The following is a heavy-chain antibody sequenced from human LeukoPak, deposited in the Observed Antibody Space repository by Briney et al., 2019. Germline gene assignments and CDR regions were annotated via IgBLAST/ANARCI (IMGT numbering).Heavy chain of an antibody. CDR2: ISSSGTTI. Sequence: GSLRLSCAASGFPFSSYSMNWVRQAPGKGLEWISYISSSGTTIYYADSVKGRFTISSDNAKSSLYLQMNSLRAEDTAVYYCARDRYIAAAAHYYYYGMDVWGQGTTVTVSS. CDR1: GFPFSSYS. J-gene: IGHJ6*02. CDR3: ARDRYIAAAAHYYYYGMDV. D-gene: IGHD6-13*01. V-gene: IGHV3-48*01.